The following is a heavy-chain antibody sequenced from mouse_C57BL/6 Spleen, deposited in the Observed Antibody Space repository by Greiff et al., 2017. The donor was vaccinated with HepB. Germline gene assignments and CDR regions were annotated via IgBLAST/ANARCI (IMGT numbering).Heavy chain of an antibody. CDR2: IDPETGGT. V-gene: IGHV1-15*01. Sequence: VKLMESGAELVRPGASVTLSCKASGYTFTDYEMHWVKQTPVHGLEWIGAIDPETGGTAYNQKFKGKAILTADKSSSTAYMELRSLTSEDSAVYYCTRSLTGPWFAYWGQGTLVTVSA. CDR3: TRSLTGPWFAY. D-gene: IGHD4-1*01. CDR1: GYTFTDYE. J-gene: IGHJ3*01.